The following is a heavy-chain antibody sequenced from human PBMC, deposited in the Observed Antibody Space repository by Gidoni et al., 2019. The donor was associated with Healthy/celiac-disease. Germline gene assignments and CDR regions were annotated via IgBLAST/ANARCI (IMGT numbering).Heavy chain of an antibody. J-gene: IGHJ4*02. CDR2: ISSSGSTI. CDR1: VFTLSDDY. D-gene: IGHD4-17*01. V-gene: IGHV3-11*01. Sequence: QVQLVESGGGLVKPGGSLRLSGAAPVFTLSDDYMSWIRQAPGKGLEWVSYISSSGSTIYYADSVKGRFTISRDNAKNSLYLQMNSLRAEDTAVYYCAREKATVTTGGFDYWGQGTLVTVSS. CDR3: AREKATVTTGGFDY.